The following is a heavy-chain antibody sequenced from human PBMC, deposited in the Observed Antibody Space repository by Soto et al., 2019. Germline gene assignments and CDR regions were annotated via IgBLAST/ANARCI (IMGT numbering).Heavy chain of an antibody. J-gene: IGHJ6*03. D-gene: IGHD4-4*01. Sequence: PSETLSLTCAVYGGSFSGYYWSWIRQPPGKGLERIGEINHRGSTNYNPSLKSRVTITVDTSKNQFSLKLSSVTAADTAVYYCARLHTEVTTYDYYYYYYMDVWGKGTTVT. CDR3: ARLHTEVTTYDYYYYYYMDV. V-gene: IGHV4-34*01. CDR2: INHRGST. CDR1: GGSFSGYY.